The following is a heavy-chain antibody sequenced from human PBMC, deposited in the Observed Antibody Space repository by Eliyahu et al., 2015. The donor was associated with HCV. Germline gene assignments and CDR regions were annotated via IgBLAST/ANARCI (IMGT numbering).Heavy chain of an antibody. V-gene: IGHV1-46*01. J-gene: IGHJ3*02. D-gene: IGHD3-9*01. CDR2: INPSGGST. CDR3: ATAYYWLYAFDI. Sequence: QVQLVQSGAEVKKPGVSVKVSCKASGYTFTSYYMHWVRQAPGQGLEWMGIINPSGGSTSYAQKFQGRVTMTSDTSTSTVYMELSSLRSEDTAVYYCATAYYWLYAFDIWGQGTMVTVSS. CDR1: GYTFTSYY.